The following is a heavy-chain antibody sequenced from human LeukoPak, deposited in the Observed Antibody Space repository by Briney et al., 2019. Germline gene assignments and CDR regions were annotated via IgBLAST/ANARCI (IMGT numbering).Heavy chain of an antibody. V-gene: IGHV1-3*03. CDR1: GYTFTSYA. CDR3: ARGPSIAAAGVDY. CDR2: INAGNGNT. J-gene: IGHJ4*02. D-gene: IGHD6-13*01. Sequence: ASVKVSCKASGYTFTSYAMHWVRQAPGQRLEWMGWINAGNGNTKYSQEFQGRVTITRDTSASTAYMELSSLRSEDMAVYYCARGPSIAAAGVDYWGQGTLVTVSS.